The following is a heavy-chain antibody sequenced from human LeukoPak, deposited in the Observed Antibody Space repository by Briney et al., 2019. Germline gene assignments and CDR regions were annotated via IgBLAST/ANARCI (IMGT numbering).Heavy chain of an antibody. D-gene: IGHD5-24*01. CDR1: GGSFSGYF. J-gene: IGHJ5*02. CDR2: IYYSGST. V-gene: IGHV4-34*01. CDR3: ARESLTWLQSRTSWFDP. Sequence: SETLSLTCAVYGGSFSGYFWGWIRQPPGKGLEWIGTIYYSGSTYYNPSLKSRVTISVDSSKNQFSLRLSSVTAADTAVYYCARESLTWLQSRTSWFDPWGQGTLVTVSS.